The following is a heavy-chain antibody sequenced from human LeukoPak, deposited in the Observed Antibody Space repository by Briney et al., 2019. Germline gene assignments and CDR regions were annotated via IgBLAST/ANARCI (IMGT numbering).Heavy chain of an antibody. D-gene: IGHD2-15*01. Sequence: SETLSLTCAVYGGSFSGYYWSWIRQPPGKGLEWIEEINHSGSTNYNPSLKSRVTISVDTSKNQFSLKLSSVTAADTAVYYCARGGGLGARAANYWGQGTLVTVSS. CDR2: INHSGST. CDR3: ARGGGLGARAANY. CDR1: GGSFSGYY. V-gene: IGHV4-34*01. J-gene: IGHJ4*02.